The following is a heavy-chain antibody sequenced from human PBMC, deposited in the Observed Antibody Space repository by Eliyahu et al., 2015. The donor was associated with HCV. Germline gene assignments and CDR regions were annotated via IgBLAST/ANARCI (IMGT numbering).Heavy chain of an antibody. V-gene: IGHV3-30*02. Sequence: QVQLVESGGGVVQPGGSLXXSCAASGFTFRNYXMHGXRQAPGKGLEWVAFLWFDGTNEHYIDSVRGRFTIXRDQSKNTLSLQMNSLRADDTAVYYCAKDDQLSGSFDYWGQGTLVTVSS. CDR2: LWFDGTNE. CDR3: AKDDQLSGSFDY. CDR1: GFTFRNYX. J-gene: IGHJ4*02. D-gene: IGHD1-26*01.